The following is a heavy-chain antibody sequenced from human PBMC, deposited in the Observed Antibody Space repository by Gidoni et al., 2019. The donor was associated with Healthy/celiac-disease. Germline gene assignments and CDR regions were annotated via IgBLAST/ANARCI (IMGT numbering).Heavy chain of an antibody. Sequence: EVQLVESGGGLVQPGRSLRLSCAASGFTFDDYAMHWVRQAPGKGLEWVSGISWSSGSIGYADSVKGRVTISRDNAKNSLYLQMNSLRAEDTALYYCAKDMRDYYDSSAFDYWGQGTLVTVSS. CDR2: ISWSSGSI. CDR3: AKDMRDYYDSSAFDY. J-gene: IGHJ4*02. CDR1: GFTFDDYA. D-gene: IGHD3-22*01. V-gene: IGHV3-9*01.